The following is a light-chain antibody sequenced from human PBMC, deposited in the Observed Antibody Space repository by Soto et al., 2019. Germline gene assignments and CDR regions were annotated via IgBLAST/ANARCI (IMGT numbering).Light chain of an antibody. J-gene: IGKJ1*01. V-gene: IGKV3-20*01. Sequence: EIVWSQSPGTLSLSPGERATLSCRASQSVSSSYLAWYQQTPGQAPRLLIYGASFRATGIADRFSGSGSGTDFTLTISALEPEDFAVYYCQQYGSSRTFGQGTKVEFK. CDR3: QQYGSSRT. CDR2: GAS. CDR1: QSVSSSY.